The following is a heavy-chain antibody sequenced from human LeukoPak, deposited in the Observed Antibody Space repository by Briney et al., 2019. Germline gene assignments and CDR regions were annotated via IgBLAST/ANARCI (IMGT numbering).Heavy chain of an antibody. CDR1: GYTFTTYY. CDR2: INPSGGST. CDR3: ARDRYSGSYYGWFDP. V-gene: IGHV1-46*01. Sequence: ASVKVSCKASGYTFTTYYMHWVRQAPGQGLEWMGIINPSGGSTSYAQKFQGKVTMTRDTSTSTVYMEVSSLRSEDTAVYYCARDRYSGSYYGWFDPWGQGTLVTVSS. D-gene: IGHD1-26*01. J-gene: IGHJ5*02.